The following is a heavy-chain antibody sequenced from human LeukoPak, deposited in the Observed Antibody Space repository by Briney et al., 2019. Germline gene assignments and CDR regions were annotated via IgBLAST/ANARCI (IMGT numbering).Heavy chain of an antibody. CDR3: ARVGWSGYHFDY. Sequence: GGSLRLSCAASGFTVSSNYMTWVRQAPGKGLEWVSVIYSGGSTYYADSVKGRFTISRDNPKNTLYLQMNTLRAEDTAVYYCARVGWSGYHFDYWGQGTQVTVSS. D-gene: IGHD3-3*01. CDR2: IYSGGST. CDR1: GFTVSSNY. J-gene: IGHJ4*02. V-gene: IGHV3-66*01.